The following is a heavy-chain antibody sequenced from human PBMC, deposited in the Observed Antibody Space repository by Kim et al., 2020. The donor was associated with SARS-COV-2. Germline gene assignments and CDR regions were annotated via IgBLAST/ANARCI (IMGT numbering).Heavy chain of an antibody. CDR1: GFTFSSYE. J-gene: IGHJ4*02. CDR2: ISSSGSTI. V-gene: IGHV3-48*03. D-gene: IGHD1-7*01. CDR3: ARAKRITGTTPPGY. Sequence: GGSLRLSCAASGFTFSSYEMNWVRQAPGKGLEWVSYISSSGSTIYYADSVKGRFTISRDNAKNSLYLQMNSLRAEDTAVYYCARAKRITGTTPPGYWGQGTLVTVSS.